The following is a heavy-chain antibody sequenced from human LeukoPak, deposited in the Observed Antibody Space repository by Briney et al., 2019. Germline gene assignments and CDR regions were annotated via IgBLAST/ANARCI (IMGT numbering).Heavy chain of an antibody. D-gene: IGHD1-26*01. CDR3: AKDPGGSYHYWYFDL. Sequence: GRSLRLSCAASGFTFSSYGMHWVHQAPGKGLEWVAVISYDGSNKYYADSVKGRFTISRDNSKNTLYLQMNSLRAEDTAVYYCAKDPGGSYHYWYFDLWGRGTLVTVSS. CDR2: ISYDGSNK. V-gene: IGHV3-30*18. CDR1: GFTFSSYG. J-gene: IGHJ2*01.